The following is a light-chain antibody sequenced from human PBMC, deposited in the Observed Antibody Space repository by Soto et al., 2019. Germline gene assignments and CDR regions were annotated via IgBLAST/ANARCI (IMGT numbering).Light chain of an antibody. J-gene: IGLJ2*01. CDR2: DVR. Sequence: QSALTQPASVSGSPGQSITISCTGTSSDVGGYNYVSWYQQHPGKAPKLLIYDVRNRPSGVSNRFSGSKSGNTASLTISGRQAEDEADDYCSSYTSSSTLVFGGGTKLTVL. V-gene: IGLV2-14*01. CDR1: SSDVGGYNY. CDR3: SSYTSSSTLV.